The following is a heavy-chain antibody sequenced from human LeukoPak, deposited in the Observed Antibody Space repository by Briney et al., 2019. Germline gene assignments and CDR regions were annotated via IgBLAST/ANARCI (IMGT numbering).Heavy chain of an antibody. V-gene: IGHV3-23*01. CDR3: AKSGFRESERRSWFDP. J-gene: IGHJ5*02. Sequence: GGPLRLSCAASGFTFSSCAMSWVRQAPGKGLEWVAYVSGSGVGTYYADSARGRFTISRDNSENTLYLQMNSLRAEDTAVYYCAKSGFRESERRSWFDPWGQGTLVTVSS. CDR2: VSGSGVGT. CDR1: GFTFSSCA. D-gene: IGHD1-1*01.